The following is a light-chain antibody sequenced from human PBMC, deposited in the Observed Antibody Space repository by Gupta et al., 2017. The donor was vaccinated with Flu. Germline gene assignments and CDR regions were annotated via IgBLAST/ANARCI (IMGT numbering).Light chain of an antibody. CDR3: QQSYSTRWT. CDR1: QSINSY. V-gene: IGKV1-39*01. Sequence: PSSLSASVGDRVTITCRASQSINSYLNWYQQKPGKAPNLLIYAASSLQRGVPSRFSGSGSGTDFTLTISSLQPEDFATYYCQQSYSTRWTFGQGTKVEIK. J-gene: IGKJ1*01. CDR2: AAS.